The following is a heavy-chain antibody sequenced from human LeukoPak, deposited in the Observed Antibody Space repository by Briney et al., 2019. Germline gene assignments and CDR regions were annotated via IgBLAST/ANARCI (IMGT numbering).Heavy chain of an antibody. D-gene: IGHD3-10*01. Sequence: ASVKVSCKASGYTFTNYGISWVRQAPGQGLEWMGWISISKGNTIHGQKLQGRVTMTTDTSTSTAYMDLRSLRSDDTAIYYCARDSPDGSGTYYNDSPDYWGQGTLVTVSS. V-gene: IGHV1-18*01. CDR3: ARDSPDGSGTYYNDSPDY. CDR1: GYTFTNYG. J-gene: IGHJ4*02. CDR2: ISISKGNT.